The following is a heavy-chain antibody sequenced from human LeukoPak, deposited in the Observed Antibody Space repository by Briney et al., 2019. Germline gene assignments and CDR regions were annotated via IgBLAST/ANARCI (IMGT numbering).Heavy chain of an antibody. D-gene: IGHD2-15*01. CDR3: ARAVRSVVVVAAKYYYYMDV. CDR2: IIPIFGTA. CDR1: GGTFSSYA. J-gene: IGHJ6*03. V-gene: IGHV1-69*13. Sequence: GASVKVSCKASGGTFSSYAISWVRQAPGQGLEWMGGIIPIFGTANYAQKFQGRVTITADESTSTAYTELSSLRSEDTAVYYCARAVRSVVVVAAKYYYYMDVWGKGTTVTISS.